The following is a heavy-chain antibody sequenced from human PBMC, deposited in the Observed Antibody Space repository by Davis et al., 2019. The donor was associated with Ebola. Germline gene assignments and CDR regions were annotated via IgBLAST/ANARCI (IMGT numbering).Heavy chain of an antibody. J-gene: IGHJ4*02. Sequence: AASVKVSCKASGYTFTGYYMHWVRQAPGQGLEWMGWINPNSGGTDFAQKFQGRVTMTRDTSISTAYMELSRLRSDDTAVYYSARELYSYGYGAVDYWGQGTLVTVSS. CDR2: INPNSGGT. V-gene: IGHV1-2*02. CDR3: ARELYSYGYGAVDY. D-gene: IGHD5-18*01. CDR1: GYTFTGYY.